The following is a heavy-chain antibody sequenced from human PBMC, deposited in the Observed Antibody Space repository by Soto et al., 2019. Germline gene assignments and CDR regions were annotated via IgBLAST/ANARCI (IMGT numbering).Heavy chain of an antibody. CDR1: GFTFSSNS. CDR3: SKWTGFGDA. Sequence: GGSLRLSCAASGFTFSSNSMTWVRQAPGKGLEWVSGISDSGGSTFYADSVKGRFTISRDNSKNTLYLQMNSLGAEDTAVYYCSKWTGFGDAWGQGTLVTVSS. D-gene: IGHD3-10*01. V-gene: IGHV3-23*01. CDR2: ISDSGGST. J-gene: IGHJ5*02.